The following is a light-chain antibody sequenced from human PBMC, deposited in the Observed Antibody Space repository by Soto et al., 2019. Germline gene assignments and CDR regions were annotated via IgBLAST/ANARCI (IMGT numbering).Light chain of an antibody. CDR2: KAS. CDR1: QSISSW. CDR3: QQYHTWWT. V-gene: IGKV1-5*03. J-gene: IGKJ1*01. Sequence: DIQMTQSPSTLSASVGDRVTITCRASQSISSWLAWYQQKPGKAPKLLIYKASSLESGVPSRFSGSGSGTEFTLTINSLQPDDFATYYCQQYHTWWTFGQGTKVEI.